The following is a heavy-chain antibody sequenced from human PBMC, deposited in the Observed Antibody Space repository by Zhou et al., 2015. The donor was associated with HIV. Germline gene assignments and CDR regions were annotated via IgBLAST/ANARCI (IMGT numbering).Heavy chain of an antibody. CDR1: GFDFSIYW. J-gene: IGHJ2*01. V-gene: IGHV3-74*01. D-gene: IGHD3-16*01. Sequence: DVQLVESGGGLVQPGGSLIISCAASGFDFSIYWMHWVRQAPGTGLVWISRITDEGTIRTSSADSVTGRFTISRDNAKNTLYLQMNSLRAEDTAVYFCARDRTQTFRGWYLDLWGRGTLVTVSS. CDR2: ITDEGTIRT. CDR3: ARDRTQTFRGWYLDL.